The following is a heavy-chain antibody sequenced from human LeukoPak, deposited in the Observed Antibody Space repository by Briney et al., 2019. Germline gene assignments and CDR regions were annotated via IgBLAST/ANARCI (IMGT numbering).Heavy chain of an antibody. Sequence: VASVKVSCKASGYTFTSYAMHWVRQAPGQRLEWMGWINAGNGNTKYSQKFQGRVTITRDTSASTAYMELSSLKSEDTAVYYCARPHVLRFLEWLPQLGYYYYGMDVWGQGTTVTVSS. V-gene: IGHV1-3*01. CDR2: INAGNGNT. CDR3: ARPHVLRFLEWLPQLGYYYYGMDV. J-gene: IGHJ6*02. CDR1: GYTFTSYA. D-gene: IGHD3-3*01.